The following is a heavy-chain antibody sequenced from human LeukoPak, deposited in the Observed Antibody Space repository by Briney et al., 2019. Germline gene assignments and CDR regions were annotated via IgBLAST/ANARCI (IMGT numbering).Heavy chain of an antibody. J-gene: IGHJ4*02. CDR3: ARGDFWSALRIDY. Sequence: SETLSLTCTVSGGSISSSSYYWGWIRQPPGKGLEWIGYIFYSGSTNYNPSLKSRVTISVDTSKNQFSLKLSSVTAADTAVYYCARGDFWSALRIDYWGQGILVTVSS. CDR1: GGSISSSSYY. V-gene: IGHV4-61*05. CDR2: IFYSGST. D-gene: IGHD3-3*01.